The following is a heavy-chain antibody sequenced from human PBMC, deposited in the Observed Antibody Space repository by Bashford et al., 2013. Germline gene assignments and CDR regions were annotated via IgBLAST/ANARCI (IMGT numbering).Heavy chain of an antibody. Sequence: SETLSLTCAVYGGSFSGYYWSWIRQPPGRGLEWIGYIDHSGDTNYNPSLKSRVTISVDTSKNQFSLKLSSVTAADTAMYYCARLGGVPDWFDRWGQGTLVTVSS. V-gene: IGHV4-34*01. CDR3: ARLGGVPDWFDR. CDR2: IDHSGDT. D-gene: IGHD3-16*01. J-gene: IGHJ5*02. CDR1: GGSFSGYY.